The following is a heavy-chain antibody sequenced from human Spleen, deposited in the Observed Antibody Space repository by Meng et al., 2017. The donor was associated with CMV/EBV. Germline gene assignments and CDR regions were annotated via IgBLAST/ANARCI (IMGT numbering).Heavy chain of an antibody. CDR3: ARDSGGGFDP. Sequence: SETLSLTCAVFGGSFSGYDWSWIRQPPGKGLEWIGEINQSGSTNYKPSLKSRVTISVDTSKNQFSLKLSSVTAADTAVYYCARDSGGGFDPWGQGTLVTVSS. CDR1: GGSFSGYD. D-gene: IGHD3-16*01. J-gene: IGHJ5*02. CDR2: INQSGST. V-gene: IGHV4-34*01.